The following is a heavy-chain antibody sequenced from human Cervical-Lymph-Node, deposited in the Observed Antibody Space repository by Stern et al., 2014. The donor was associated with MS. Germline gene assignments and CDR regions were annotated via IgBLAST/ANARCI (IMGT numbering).Heavy chain of an antibody. J-gene: IGHJ4*02. D-gene: IGHD6-19*01. Sequence: QLVQSGGGVVQPGRSLRLSCSPSGFAFSTYGMHWVRQAPGKGLEWVALISFDGSKTYYADSVKGRFTISRDNPKNTLYLQMKSLRGEDTAVYYCARGSDWYPLDYWGQGTLVTVSS. V-gene: IGHV3-30*03. CDR2: ISFDGSKT. CDR1: GFAFSTYG. CDR3: ARGSDWYPLDY.